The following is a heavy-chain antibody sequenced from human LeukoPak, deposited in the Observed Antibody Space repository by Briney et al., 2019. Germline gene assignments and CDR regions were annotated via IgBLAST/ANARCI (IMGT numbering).Heavy chain of an antibody. V-gene: IGHV3-23*01. CDR3: ARPRGGYYLWDAFDI. CDR1: GFTFSSYA. D-gene: IGHD3-22*01. Sequence: PGGSLRLSCAASGFTFSSYAMSWVRQAPGKGLEWVSVIGGSGSRTYYADSVKGRFTISRDNSKNTLYLQMNSLRAEDTAVYYCARPRGGYYLWDAFDIWGQGTMVTVSS. CDR2: IGGSGSRT. J-gene: IGHJ3*02.